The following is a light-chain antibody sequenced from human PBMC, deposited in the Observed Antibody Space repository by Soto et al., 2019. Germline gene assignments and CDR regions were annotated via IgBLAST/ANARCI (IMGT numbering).Light chain of an antibody. CDR3: SSHTSGSTRV. CDR2: EVT. V-gene: IGLV2-14*01. CDR1: SGDVGGYDY. J-gene: IGLJ1*01. Sequence: QSVLTQPASVSGSPGQSIAISCTGTSGDVGGYDYVSWYQQHPDKAPKLMIYEVTKRPSWVSNRFSGSKSGNTASLTISELQPEDEADYYCSSHTSGSTRVFGSGTRSPS.